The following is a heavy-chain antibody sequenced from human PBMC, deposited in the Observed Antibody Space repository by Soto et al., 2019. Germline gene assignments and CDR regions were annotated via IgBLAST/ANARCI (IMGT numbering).Heavy chain of an antibody. CDR2: IYYSGST. J-gene: IGHJ6*02. Sequence: SETLSLTCTVSGGSISSGDYYWSWIRQPPGKGLEWIGYIYYSGSTFYNPSLKSRVTISVDTSKNQFSLKLSSVTAADTAVYYCASHGTYYYYYGMDVWGQGTTVTVPS. V-gene: IGHV4-30-4*02. CDR1: GGSISSGDYY. CDR3: ASHGTYYYYYGMDV.